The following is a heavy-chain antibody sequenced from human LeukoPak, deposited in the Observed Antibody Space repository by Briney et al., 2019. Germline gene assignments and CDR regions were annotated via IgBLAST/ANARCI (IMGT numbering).Heavy chain of an antibody. CDR1: GYTFTGYY. J-gene: IGHJ1*01. CDR3: ARVQYDFWSGYVAEYFQH. Sequence: GASVKVSCKASGYTFTGYYMHWVRQAPGQELERMGRINPNSGGTNYAQKFQGRVTMTRDTSISTAYMELSRLRSDDTAVYYCARVQYDFWSGYVAEYFQHWGQGTLVTVSS. D-gene: IGHD3-3*01. V-gene: IGHV1-2*06. CDR2: INPNSGGT.